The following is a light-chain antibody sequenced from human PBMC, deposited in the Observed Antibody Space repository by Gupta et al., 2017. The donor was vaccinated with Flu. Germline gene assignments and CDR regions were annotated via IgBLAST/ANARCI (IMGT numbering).Light chain of an antibody. CDR2: NAS. Sequence: DIQMTQSPSSLSASVGDRVTITCRASQSINNYLNWYQQKPGKAPKLLIHNASSLQSGVPSRFSGSGSGTEFTLTISSLQPEDFAAYYCQQNNNTGWTFGQGTKVEVK. CDR3: QQNNNTGWT. V-gene: IGKV1-39*01. CDR1: QSINNY. J-gene: IGKJ1*01.